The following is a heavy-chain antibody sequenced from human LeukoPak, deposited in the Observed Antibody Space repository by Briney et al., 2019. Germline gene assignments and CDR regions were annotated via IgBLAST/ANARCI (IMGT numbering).Heavy chain of an antibody. V-gene: IGHV4-30-2*01. CDR1: GGSISSGGYS. D-gene: IGHD2/OR15-2a*01. J-gene: IGHJ4*02. CDR2: IYHSGST. Sequence: SQTLSLTCAVSGGSISSGGYSWSWIRQPPGKGLEWIGYIYHSGSTYYNPSLKSRVTISVDTSKNQFSLKLSSVTAADTAVYYCARGPFEIEYWGQGTLVTVSS. CDR3: ARGPFEIEY.